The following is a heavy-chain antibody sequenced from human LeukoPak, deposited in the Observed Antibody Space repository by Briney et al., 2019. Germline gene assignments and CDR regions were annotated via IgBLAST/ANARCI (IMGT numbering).Heavy chain of an antibody. Sequence: GGSLRLSCAASEFTFSNAWMSWVRQAPGKGLEWVAVISYDGSNKYYADSVKGRFTISRDNSKNTLYLQMNSLRAEDTAVYYCARDSGRGFFFDYWGQGTLVTVSS. CDR3: ARDSGRGFFFDY. D-gene: IGHD3-10*01. CDR2: ISYDGSNK. V-gene: IGHV3-30*03. CDR1: EFTFSNAW. J-gene: IGHJ4*02.